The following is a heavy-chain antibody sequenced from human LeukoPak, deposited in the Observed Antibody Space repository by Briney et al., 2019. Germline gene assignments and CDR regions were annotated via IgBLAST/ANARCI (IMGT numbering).Heavy chain of an antibody. CDR2: INPNSGGT. D-gene: IGHD3-10*01. Sequence: ASVKVSCKASGYTFTGYYMHWVRQAPGQGLEWMGWINPNSGGTNYAQKFQGRFTMSRDNSKNMLYLQMKSLRAEDTAIYYCATLMGVVRGIIIGYLGYWGQGTLVTVSP. V-gene: IGHV1-2*02. J-gene: IGHJ4*02. CDR3: ATLMGVVRGIIIGYLGY. CDR1: GYTFTGYY.